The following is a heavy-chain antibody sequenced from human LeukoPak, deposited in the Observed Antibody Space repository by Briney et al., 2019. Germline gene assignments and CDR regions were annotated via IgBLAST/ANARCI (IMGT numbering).Heavy chain of an antibody. Sequence: GESLKISCKGSGYSFTSYWIGWVRQMPGKGLEWMGIIYPGDSDTRYSPSFQDQVTISADKSISTAYLQWSSLKASDTAMYYCARLDGSGSYYTNWFDPWGQGTLVTVSS. CDR2: IYPGDSDT. D-gene: IGHD3-10*01. CDR3: ARLDGSGSYYTNWFDP. J-gene: IGHJ5*02. V-gene: IGHV5-51*01. CDR1: GYSFTSYW.